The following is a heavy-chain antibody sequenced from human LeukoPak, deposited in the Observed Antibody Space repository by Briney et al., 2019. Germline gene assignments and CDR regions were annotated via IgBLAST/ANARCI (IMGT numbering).Heavy chain of an antibody. CDR3: AKESGKFDY. Sequence: GGSLKLSCAASGFTFSGSAMHWVRQAPGKGLEWVSLISADGGSAFSADSVKGRFSISRDNSKNSLYLQMDSLRSEDTAMYYCAKESGKFDYWGQGTLVVVSS. J-gene: IGHJ4*02. V-gene: IGHV3-43*02. CDR1: GFTFSGSA. CDR2: ISADGGSA.